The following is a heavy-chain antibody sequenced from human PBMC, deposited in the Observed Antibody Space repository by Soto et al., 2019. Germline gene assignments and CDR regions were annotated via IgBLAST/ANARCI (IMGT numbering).Heavy chain of an antibody. D-gene: IGHD2-2*01. J-gene: IGHJ5*02. V-gene: IGHV1-2*02. CDR2: INPNSGGT. Sequence: GASVKVSCKASGYTFTGYYMHWVRQAPGQGLEWMGWINPNSGGTNYAQKFQGRVTMTRDTSISTAYMELSRLRSDDTAVYYCARDLEPAAIEEDWFDPWGQGTPVTVSS. CDR1: GYTFTGYY. CDR3: ARDLEPAAIEEDWFDP.